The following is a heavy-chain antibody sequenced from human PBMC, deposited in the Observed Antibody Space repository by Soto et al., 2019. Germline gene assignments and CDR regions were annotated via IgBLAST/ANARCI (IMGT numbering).Heavy chain of an antibody. CDR1: GFTFSSYW. CDR3: ARVXAYSSSWYRYYYYGMDV. J-gene: IGHJ6*02. D-gene: IGHD6-13*01. Sequence: GGSLRLSCAASGFTFSSYWMSWVRQAPGKGLEWVANIKQDGSEKYYVDSVKGRFTISRDNAKNSLYLQMNSLRAEDTAVYYCARVXAYSSSWYRYYYYGMDVWGQGTTVTVSS. V-gene: IGHV3-7*01. CDR2: IKQDGSEK.